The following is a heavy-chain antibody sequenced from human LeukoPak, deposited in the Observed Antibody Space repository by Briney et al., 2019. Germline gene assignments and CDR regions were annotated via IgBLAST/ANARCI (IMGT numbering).Heavy chain of an antibody. V-gene: IGHV3-23*01. CDR1: GLTLSSYA. D-gene: IGHD4-11*01. J-gene: IGHJ5*02. CDR3: AKDRYSNYGNWFDP. Sequence: GGSLSLSRAASGLTLSSYAMNWVRQAPGKGREWVSGISGSGGSTYYADSVKGRFTISRDNSKNTLYLQMNSLRAEDTAVYYCAKDRYSNYGNWFDPWGQGTLVTVCS. CDR2: ISGSGGST.